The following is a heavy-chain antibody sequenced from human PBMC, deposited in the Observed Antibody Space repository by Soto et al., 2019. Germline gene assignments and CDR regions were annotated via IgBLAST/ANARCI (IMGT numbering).Heavy chain of an antibody. CDR2: ISAYNGNT. J-gene: IGHJ3*02. CDR1: GYTFTSYG. CDR3: ARGRGFWSGYSTDDDAFDI. D-gene: IGHD3-3*01. V-gene: IGHV1-18*01. Sequence: QVQLVQSGAEVKKPGASVKVSCKASGYTFTSYGISWVRQAPGQGLEWMGWISAYNGNTNYAQKLQGRVTMTTDTTTSTAYMELRSMRSDDTAVYYCARGRGFWSGYSTDDDAFDIWGQGTMVTVSS.